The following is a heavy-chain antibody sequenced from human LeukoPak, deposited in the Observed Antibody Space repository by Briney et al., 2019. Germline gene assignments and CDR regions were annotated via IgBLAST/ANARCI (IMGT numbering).Heavy chain of an antibody. D-gene: IGHD6-19*01. V-gene: IGHV3-49*04. CDR1: GFTCGDYV. J-gene: IGHJ6*03. CDR2: IRSRGYVGKA. CDR3: TREIASSGWSHFYYYYYMDV. Sequence: GGFLRLCCTASGFTCGDYVMSWVRQARGKVQECVGFIRSRGYVGKAEYAESVKGRFTISRDDSKSIAYLQMNSMKTEDTAVYYCTREIASSGWSHFYYYYYMDVWGKGTTVTISS.